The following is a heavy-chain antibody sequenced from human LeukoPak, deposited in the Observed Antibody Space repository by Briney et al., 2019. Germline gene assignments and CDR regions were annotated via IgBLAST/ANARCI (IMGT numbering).Heavy chain of an antibody. D-gene: IGHD5-18*01. V-gene: IGHV3-23*01. CDR1: GFRFSAYG. J-gene: IGHJ4*02. Sequence: TGGSLRLSCDASGFRFSAYGMSWVRQAPGQGLEWVSGLSANGSVAFYARSVRGRFTISRDNSKNTLYLQMASLRAEDTAVYYCAKVWGYSYGLVDYWGQGTLVTVSS. CDR2: LSANGSVA. CDR3: AKVWGYSYGLVDY.